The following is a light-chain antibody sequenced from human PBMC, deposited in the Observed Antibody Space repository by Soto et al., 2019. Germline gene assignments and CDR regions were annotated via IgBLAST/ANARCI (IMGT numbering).Light chain of an antibody. J-gene: IGKJ2*01. CDR3: QQYYGTPYT. CDR1: QSVLYTSNNKNY. Sequence: DIVMTQSPDSLAVSLGERATINCKSSQSVLYTSNNKNYLAWYQQRSGQPPNLLIYWASTRESGVPDRFSGSGSGTDFTLTISSLQAEDVAVYYCQQYYGTPYTFGQGTKV. CDR2: WAS. V-gene: IGKV4-1*01.